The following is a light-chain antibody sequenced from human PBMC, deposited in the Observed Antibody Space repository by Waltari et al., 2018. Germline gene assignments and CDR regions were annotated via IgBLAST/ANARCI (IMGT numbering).Light chain of an antibody. V-gene: IGLV7-43*01. J-gene: IGLJ3*02. CDR2: STN. Sequence: QTVVTQEPSLTVSPGGTVTLTCASSTGAVTSGHYPNWFKQKPGQAPRTLFYSTNNKHSLVPSRFSCSLLWGKSGLTLSGVQPEDEADYYSLLYYGDPWVFGGRTKLTVL. CDR3: LLYYGDPWV. CDR1: TGAVTSGHY.